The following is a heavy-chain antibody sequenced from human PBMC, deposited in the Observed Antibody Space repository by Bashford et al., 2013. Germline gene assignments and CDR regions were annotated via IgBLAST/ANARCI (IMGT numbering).Heavy chain of an antibody. Sequence: VKVSCKALRHFSSYAISWVRQAPGQGLEWMGGIIPIFGTANYAQKFQGRVTITADESTSTAYMELSSLRSEDTAVYYCARVIGYCSGGSCRKKNWFDPWGQGTLVTVSS. D-gene: IGHD2-15*01. CDR2: IIPIFGTA. CDR3: ARVIGYCSGGSCRKKNWFDP. J-gene: IGHJ5*02. V-gene: IGHV1-69*01. CDR1: RHFSSYA.